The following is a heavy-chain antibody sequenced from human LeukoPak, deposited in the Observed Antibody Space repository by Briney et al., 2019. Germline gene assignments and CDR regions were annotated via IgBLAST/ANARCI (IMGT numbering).Heavy chain of an antibody. CDR2: ISAYNGNT. D-gene: IGHD1-26*01. CDR3: ARVLLVSATEGWFDP. Sequence: ASVKVSCKASGYTFTSYGISWVRQAPGQGLEWMGWISAYNGNTNYAQKLQCRVTMTTDTSTSTAYMELRSLRSDDTAVYYCARVLLVSATEGWFDPWGQGTLVTVSS. J-gene: IGHJ5*02. V-gene: IGHV1-18*01. CDR1: GYTFTSYG.